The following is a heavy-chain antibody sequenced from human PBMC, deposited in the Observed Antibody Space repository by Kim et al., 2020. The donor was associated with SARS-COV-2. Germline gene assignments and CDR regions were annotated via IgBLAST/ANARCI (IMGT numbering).Heavy chain of an antibody. CDR3: AREGAGRQEEIEKRDY. CDR2: ISAYNGNT. V-gene: IGHV1-18*01. Sequence: ASVKVSCKTSGYTFTSYGISWVRQAPGQGLEWMGWISAYNGNTNYAQKLQGRVTMTTDTSTSTAYMELRSLRSDDTAVYYCAREGAGRQEEIEKRDYWGQGTLVTVSS. CDR1: GYTFTSYG. J-gene: IGHJ4*02.